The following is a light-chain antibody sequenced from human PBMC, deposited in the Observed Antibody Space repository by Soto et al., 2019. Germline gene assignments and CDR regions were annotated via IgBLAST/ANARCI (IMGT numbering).Light chain of an antibody. CDR3: QQYGSSPIT. CDR2: GAS. Sequence: EIVLTQSPGTLSLSPGERATLSCRASQSVSSSHLAWYRQKHGQAPRLLIYGASSRATGIPDWFSGSGSGTDFTLTISRLEPEDFAVYYCQQYGSSPITFGQGTRLETK. CDR1: QSVSSSH. J-gene: IGKJ5*01. V-gene: IGKV3-20*01.